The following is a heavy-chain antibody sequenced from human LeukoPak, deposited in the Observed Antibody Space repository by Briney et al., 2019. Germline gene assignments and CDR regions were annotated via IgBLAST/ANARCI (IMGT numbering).Heavy chain of an antibody. CDR2: INHSGST. CDR3: ARGGSITIFGVVIFDY. V-gene: IGHV4-34*01. J-gene: IGHJ4*02. D-gene: IGHD3-3*01. CDR1: GGSFSGYY. Sequence: NTSETLSLTCAVYGGSFSGYYWSWIRQPPGKGLEWIGEINHSGSTNYNPSLKSRVTISEDTSKNQFSLKLSSVTAADTAVYYCARGGSITIFGVVIFDYWGQGTLVTVSS.